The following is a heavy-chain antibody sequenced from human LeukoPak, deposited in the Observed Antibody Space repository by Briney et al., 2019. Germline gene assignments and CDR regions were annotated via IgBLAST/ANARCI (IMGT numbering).Heavy chain of an antibody. Sequence: ASVKVSCKASGGTFSSYAISWVRQAPGQGLEWMGRIIPILGIANYAQKFQGRVTITADKSTSTAYMELSSLRSEDTAVYYCAMEDIAVVPAAIQGDAFDIWGQGTMVTVSS. CDR1: GGTFSSYA. J-gene: IGHJ3*02. D-gene: IGHD2-2*02. CDR3: AMEDIAVVPAAIQGDAFDI. CDR2: IIPILGIA. V-gene: IGHV1-69*04.